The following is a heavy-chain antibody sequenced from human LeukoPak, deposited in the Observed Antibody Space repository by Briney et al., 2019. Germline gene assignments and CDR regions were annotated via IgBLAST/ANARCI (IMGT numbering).Heavy chain of an antibody. J-gene: IGHJ4*02. V-gene: IGHV4-59*08. Sequence: SETLSLTCAVYGGSFSGYYWSWIRQPPGKGLEWIGYIYYSGSTNYNPSLKSRVTISVDTSKNQFSLKLSSVTAADTAVYYCARGYYDSSGYYPVDYWGQGTLVTVSS. CDR2: IYYSGST. CDR1: GGSFSGYY. CDR3: ARGYYDSSGYYPVDY. D-gene: IGHD3-22*01.